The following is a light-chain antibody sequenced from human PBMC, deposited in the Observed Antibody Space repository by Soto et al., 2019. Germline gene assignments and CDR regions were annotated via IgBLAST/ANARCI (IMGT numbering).Light chain of an antibody. Sequence: EIVLTQSPGTLSLSPGQRATLSCRASQSVSSSSLAWYQQRPGQAPRLLIYGASRRATAIPDRFSGSGSGTDFTLTFSRLEPEDFAVYYCQHYGASPKYTFGQGTKLEIK. V-gene: IGKV3-20*01. CDR1: QSVSSSS. CDR2: GAS. J-gene: IGKJ2*01. CDR3: QHYGASPKYT.